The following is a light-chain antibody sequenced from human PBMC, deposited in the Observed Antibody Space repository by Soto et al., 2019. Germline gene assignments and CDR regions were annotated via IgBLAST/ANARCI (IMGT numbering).Light chain of an antibody. CDR1: QSISSW. V-gene: IGKV1-5*03. Sequence: DIQMTQSPSTLSASVGDRVTITCRASQSISSWLAWHQQKPGKAPRLLVYQASNLESGVPSRFSGNGSGTEFTLTISTLQPDEFATYYCQQYDSYSAYTFGQGTKLEIK. J-gene: IGKJ2*01. CDR2: QAS. CDR3: QQYDSYSAYT.